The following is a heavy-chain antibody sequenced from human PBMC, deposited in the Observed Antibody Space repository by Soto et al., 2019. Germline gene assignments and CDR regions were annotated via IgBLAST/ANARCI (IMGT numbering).Heavy chain of an antibody. D-gene: IGHD2-15*01. CDR1: GYTFTSYY. J-gene: IGHJ6*02. CDR3: ARDLGYCSGGSCYELDV. CDR2: INPSGGST. Sequence: GASVKVSCKASGYTFTSYYMHWVRQAPGQGLEWMGIINPSGGSTSYAQNFQGRVTMTWDTSTSTVYMELSSLRSEDTAVYYCARDLGYCSGGSCYELDVWGQGTTVTVSS. V-gene: IGHV1-46*01.